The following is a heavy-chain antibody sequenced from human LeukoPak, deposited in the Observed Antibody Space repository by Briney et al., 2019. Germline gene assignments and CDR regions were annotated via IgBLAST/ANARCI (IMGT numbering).Heavy chain of an antibody. J-gene: IGHJ5*01. CDR1: GFTFSSYA. CDR2: MSSGGGYT. Sequence: PGGSLRLSCSASGFTFSSYAMNWVRQAPGKGLEWVSGMSSGGGYTYYADSVKGRFTISRANSQNTLYLQMNSLRVEDTALYYRAKIATRSKGASYIGSWGQGTPVTVSS. V-gene: IGHV3-23*01. CDR3: AKIATRSKGASYIGS. D-gene: IGHD1-14*01.